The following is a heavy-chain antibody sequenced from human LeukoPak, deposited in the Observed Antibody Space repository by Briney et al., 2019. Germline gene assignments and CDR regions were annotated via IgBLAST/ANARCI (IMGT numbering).Heavy chain of an antibody. D-gene: IGHD4-17*01. CDR3: ARDPHDYGDHFDY. CDR1: GFTFSSYA. Sequence: PGGSLRLSCAASGFTFSSYAMSWVRQAPGKGLEWVSSISSSSSYIYYADSVKGRFTISRDNAKNSLYLQMNSLRAEDTAVYYCARDPHDYGDHFDYWGQGTLVTVSS. V-gene: IGHV3-21*01. CDR2: ISSSSSYI. J-gene: IGHJ4*02.